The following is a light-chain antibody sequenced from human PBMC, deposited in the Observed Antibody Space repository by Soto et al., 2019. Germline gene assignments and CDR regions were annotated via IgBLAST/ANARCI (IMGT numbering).Light chain of an antibody. J-gene: IGLJ3*02. CDR2: GNS. Sequence: QSVLTQPPSVSGAPGQRVTISCTGSSSNIGAGYDVHWYQQLPGTAPKLLIYGNSNRPSGVPDRFSGSKSGTSASLAITGLQAEDEADYYCQSYDSSLRRVCGGGTKLTVL. CDR3: QSYDSSLRRV. CDR1: SSNIGAGYD. V-gene: IGLV1-40*01.